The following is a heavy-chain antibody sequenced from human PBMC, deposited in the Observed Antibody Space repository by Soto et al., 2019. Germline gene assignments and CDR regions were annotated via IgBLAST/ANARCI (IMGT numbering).Heavy chain of an antibody. Sequence: ASVKVSCKAAGGTFNRSAISWVRQAPGQGLEWMGGIIPFFNTANSAQKFQGRVTFTADETTATVYMELSSLRADDTAIYYCARLTYLNTWPVFDYWGQGTLVTSPQ. CDR1: GGTFNRSA. V-gene: IGHV1-69*13. J-gene: IGHJ4*02. CDR3: ARLTYLNTWPVFDY. CDR2: IIPFFNTA. D-gene: IGHD1-20*01.